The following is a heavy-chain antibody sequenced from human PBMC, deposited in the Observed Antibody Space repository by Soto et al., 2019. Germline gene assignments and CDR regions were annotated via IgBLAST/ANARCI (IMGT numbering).Heavy chain of an antibody. Sequence: EVQLVESGGGLVQPGGSLRLSCAASGFTVSSNYMSWVRQAPGKGLEWVSVIYSGGSTYYADSVKGRFTISRDNSKNKLYLKMNSLRAEDTAVYYCAREHLGYCSGGSCDYWGQGTLVTVCS. CDR2: IYSGGST. CDR3: AREHLGYCSGGSCDY. V-gene: IGHV3-66*01. CDR1: GFTVSSNY. J-gene: IGHJ4*02. D-gene: IGHD2-15*01.